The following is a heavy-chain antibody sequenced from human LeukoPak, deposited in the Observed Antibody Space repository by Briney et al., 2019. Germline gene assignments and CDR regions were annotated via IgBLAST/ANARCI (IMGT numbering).Heavy chain of an antibody. CDR1: GFTFSSYA. CDR2: ISGSGGST. CDR3: ARPRDYSGSYCGY. V-gene: IGHV3-23*01. J-gene: IGHJ4*02. D-gene: IGHD1-26*01. Sequence: PGGSLRLSCAASGFTFSSYAMSWVRQAPGKGLEWVSAISGSGGSTYYADSVKGRFTISRDNSKNTLYLQMNSLRAEDTAVYYCARPRDYSGSYCGYWGQGTLVTVSS.